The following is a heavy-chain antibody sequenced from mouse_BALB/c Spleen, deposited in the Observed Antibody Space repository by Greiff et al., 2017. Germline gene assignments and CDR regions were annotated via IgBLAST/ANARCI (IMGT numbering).Heavy chain of an antibody. Sequence: DVQLVESGGDLVKPGGSLKLSCAASGFTFSSYGMSWVRQTPDKRLEWVATISSGGSYTYYPDSVKGRFTISRDNAKNTLYLQMSSLKSEDTAMYYCARHGRGYRYDGDQYYAMDYWGQGTSVTVSS. D-gene: IGHD2-14*01. V-gene: IGHV5-6*01. J-gene: IGHJ4*01. CDR1: GFTFSSYG. CDR2: ISSGGSYT. CDR3: ARHGRGYRYDGDQYYAMDY.